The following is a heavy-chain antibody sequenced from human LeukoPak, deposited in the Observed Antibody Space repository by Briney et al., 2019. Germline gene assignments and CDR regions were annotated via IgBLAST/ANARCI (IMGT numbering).Heavy chain of an antibody. D-gene: IGHD1-26*01. V-gene: IGHV5-51*01. CDR2: IYPGDSDT. CDR3: AIRYSGSYNDY. J-gene: IGHJ4*02. Sequence: GESLQISCKGSGSSFSSNWIGWVRQMPGKGLEWMGIIYPGDSDTRYCPSFQGQVTISADKSISTAYLQWSSLKASDTAMYYCAIRYSGSYNDYWGQGTLVTVSS. CDR1: GSSFSSNW.